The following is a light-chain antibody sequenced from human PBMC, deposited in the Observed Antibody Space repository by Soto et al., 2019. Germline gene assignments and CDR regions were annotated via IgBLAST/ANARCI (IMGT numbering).Light chain of an antibody. Sequence: EIVMMQSPCTLSLSPGETATLSCRASQSVNSNYSAWYQQKPGQSPRLLIYGISARATDVPARFSGSGSGTEFTLTICSLQSEDFAVYYCQQYSKWPITFGQGTRLEIK. CDR3: QQYSKWPIT. J-gene: IGKJ5*01. CDR1: QSVNSN. V-gene: IGKV3-15*01. CDR2: GIS.